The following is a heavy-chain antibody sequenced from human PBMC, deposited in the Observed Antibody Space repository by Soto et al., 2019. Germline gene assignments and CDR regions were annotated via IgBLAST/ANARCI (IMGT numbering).Heavy chain of an antibody. J-gene: IGHJ4*02. CDR3: ARGFEYSSSSFDY. D-gene: IGHD6-6*01. CDR2: INAGNGNT. Sequence: ASVKVSCKASGYTFTSYAMHWVRQAPGQRLEWMGWINAGNGNTKYSQKFQGRVTITRDTYASTAYMELSSLRSEDTAVYYCARGFEYSSSSFDYWGQGTLVTVSS. CDR1: GYTFTSYA. V-gene: IGHV1-3*01.